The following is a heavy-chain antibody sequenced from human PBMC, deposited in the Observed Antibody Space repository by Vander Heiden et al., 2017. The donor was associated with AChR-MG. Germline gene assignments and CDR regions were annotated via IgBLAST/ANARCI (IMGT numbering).Heavy chain of an antibody. Sequence: QVQLQESGPGLVRPSETLTLTCIVSGGSISSDYWSWIRQPPGKGLELIGYIYNSGSTKYNPSLKSRVTISVDTSKNQLSLKLSSVMAADTAVYYCARARNYGGSPTGDYFDSWGQGTLVTVSS. D-gene: IGHD2-15*01. V-gene: IGHV4-59*01. CDR3: ARARNYGGSPTGDYFDS. CDR1: GGSISSDY. J-gene: IGHJ4*02. CDR2: IYNSGST.